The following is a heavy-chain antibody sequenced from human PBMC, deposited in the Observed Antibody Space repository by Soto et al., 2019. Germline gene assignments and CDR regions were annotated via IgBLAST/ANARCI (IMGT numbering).Heavy chain of an antibody. CDR2: INPNSGAT. CDR3: ATSMIFSMPSIFDV. Sequence: ASVKVSCKASGYTFTGYFIHWVRQAPGQGLEWMGWINPNSGATNYAQKFQDWVTMTGDTSISTAYMELSRLKSDDTAVYYCATSMIFSMPSIFDVWGQGTMVTVSS. CDR1: GYTFTGYF. V-gene: IGHV1-2*04. J-gene: IGHJ3*01. D-gene: IGHD3-9*01.